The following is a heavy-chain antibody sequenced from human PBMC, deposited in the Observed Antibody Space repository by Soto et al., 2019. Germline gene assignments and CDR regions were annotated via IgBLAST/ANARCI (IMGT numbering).Heavy chain of an antibody. V-gene: IGHV4-59*08. CDR1: GGSISSYY. CDR3: ARGYGDYYYYYMDV. D-gene: IGHD4-17*01. J-gene: IGHJ6*03. Sequence: PSETLSLTCTVSGGSISSYYWSWIRQPPGKGLKWIGYIYYSGSTNYNPSLKSRVTISVDTSKNQFSLKLSSVTAADTAVYYCARGYGDYYYYYMDVWGKGTTVTVSS. CDR2: IYYSGST.